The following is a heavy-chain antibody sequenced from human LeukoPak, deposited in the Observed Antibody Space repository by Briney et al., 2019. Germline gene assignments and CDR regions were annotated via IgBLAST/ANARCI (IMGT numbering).Heavy chain of an antibody. J-gene: IGHJ4*02. CDR2: INPNSGGT. V-gene: IGHV1-2*02. Sequence: ASVTVSCKASGYTFTSYGISWVRQAPGQGLEWMGWINPNSGGTNYAQKFQGRVTMTRDTSISTAYMELSRLRSDDTAVYYCARDLSSGVYSSSWLDYWGQGTLVTVSS. D-gene: IGHD6-13*01. CDR1: GYTFTSYG. CDR3: ARDLSSGVYSSSWLDY.